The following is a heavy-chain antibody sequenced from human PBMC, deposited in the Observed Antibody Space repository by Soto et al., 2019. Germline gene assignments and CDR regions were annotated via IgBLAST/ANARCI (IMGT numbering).Heavy chain of an antibody. CDR1: GFTFSSYS. CDR3: VSRFFYGDNSALYFEH. CDR2: ISYDGSNK. V-gene: IGHV3-30*03. D-gene: IGHD4-17*01. Sequence: GRSLRLSCAAPGFTFSSYSMHWVRQAPGKGLEWVAVISYDGSNKYYADSVKGRFTISRDNSKNTLYLQMNSLRAEDTAVYYCVSRFFYGDNSALYFEHWGQGTQVTVSS. J-gene: IGHJ4*02.